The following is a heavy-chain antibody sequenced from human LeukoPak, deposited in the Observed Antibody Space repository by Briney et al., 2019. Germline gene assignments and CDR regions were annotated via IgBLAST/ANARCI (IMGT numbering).Heavy chain of an antibody. J-gene: IGHJ4*02. D-gene: IGHD3-22*01. CDR1: GFTFSSYA. CDR2: ISGSGGST. V-gene: IGHV3-23*01. Sequence: GGSLRLSCAASGFTFSSYAMSWVRQAPGKGLEWVSAISGSGGSTYYADSVKGRFTISRDNSKNTLYLQMNSLRAEDTAVYYCAKDSFDWYYYDSSGRSDYWGQGTLVTVFS. CDR3: AKDSFDWYYYDSSGRSDY.